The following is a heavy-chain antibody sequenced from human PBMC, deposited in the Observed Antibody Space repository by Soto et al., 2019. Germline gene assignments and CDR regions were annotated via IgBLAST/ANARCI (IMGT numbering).Heavy chain of an antibody. CDR2: IYWNDEK. D-gene: IGHD2-21*02. Sequence: QITLKESGPTLVKPTQTLTLTCNISGISLSTSGVGVGWIRQPPGKALEWLALIYWNDEKRYSPSLRSRLTITKDSSKNQVVLTMTDMDPVDTATYFCAHRPTPLTDGGGWFDPWGQGTLVTVSS. V-gene: IGHV2-5*01. CDR1: GISLSTSGVG. CDR3: AHRPTPLTDGGGWFDP. J-gene: IGHJ5*02.